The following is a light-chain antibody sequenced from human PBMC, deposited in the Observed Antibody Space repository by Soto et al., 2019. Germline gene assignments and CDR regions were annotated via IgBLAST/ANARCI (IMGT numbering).Light chain of an antibody. CDR1: QDISSS. CDR3: QQLNSYPSIT. CDR2: AAS. J-gene: IGKJ5*01. Sequence: DIQLTQSPSFLSASVGDRVTITCRASQDISSSLAWYQQKPGKAPKLLIYAASTLQGGVPSRFSGSGSGTEFTLTISSLQPEDFATYYSQQLNSYPSITFGQGTRLEIK. V-gene: IGKV1-9*01.